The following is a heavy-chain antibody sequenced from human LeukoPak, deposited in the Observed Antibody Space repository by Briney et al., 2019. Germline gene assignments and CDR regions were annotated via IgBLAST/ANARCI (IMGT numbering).Heavy chain of an antibody. CDR1: GGSISSYY. CDR2: IYYSGST. D-gene: IGHD2-2*01. V-gene: IGHV4-59*08. J-gene: IGHJ4*02. CDR3: ARLGIGVVPSAMLGDYYFDY. Sequence: SETLSLTCTVSGGSISSYYWSWIRQPPGKGLEWIGYIYYSGSTKYNPSLKSRVTISVDASKSQFSLKLTSVTAADTAVYYCARLGIGVVPSAMLGDYYFDYWGQGTLVTVSS.